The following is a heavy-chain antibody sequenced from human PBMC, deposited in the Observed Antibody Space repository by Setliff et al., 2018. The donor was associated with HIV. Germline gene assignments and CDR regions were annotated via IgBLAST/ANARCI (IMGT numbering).Heavy chain of an antibody. D-gene: IGHD6-6*01. CDR1: GGSISTVTYY. V-gene: IGHV4-39*02. J-gene: IGHJ6*03. CDR2: VHYSGNT. CDR3: ARVRGYSSSSRDFYYHNMEV. Sequence: PSETLSLTCTLFGGSISTVTYYWAWIRQPPGKGLEWIGNVHYSGNTYCASSLQSRVIISADTSKSQFYLRLSSVTAADTGVYYCARVRGYSSSSRDFYYHNMEVWGKGTTVTVSS.